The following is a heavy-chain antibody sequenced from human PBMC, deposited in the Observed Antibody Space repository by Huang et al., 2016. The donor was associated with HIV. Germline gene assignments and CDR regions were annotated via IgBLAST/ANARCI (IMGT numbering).Heavy chain of an antibody. CDR3: AREAWASGVAHYFDY. CDR1: GYSFTGHF. D-gene: IGHD3-10*01. CDR2: IDPTRGAI. Sequence: QVQLVQSGAEVKRPGASVKVSCKASGYSFTGHFIHWVRQAPGQGLGGMGGIDPTRGAINWASRFQGRVSMTRDKSIGTAYMELRGLRSDDTAVFFCAREAWASGVAHYFDYWGPGTLVTVSS. V-gene: IGHV1-2*02. J-gene: IGHJ4*02.